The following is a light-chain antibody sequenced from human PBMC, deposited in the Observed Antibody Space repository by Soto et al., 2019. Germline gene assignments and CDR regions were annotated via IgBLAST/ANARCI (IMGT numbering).Light chain of an antibody. CDR2: GAS. CDR1: QSVSSN. J-gene: IGKJ1*01. V-gene: IGKV3-20*01. CDR3: QQYSSSGT. Sequence: DIVLTQSPGTLSLSPGERATLSCRARQSVSSNLACYQQKPGQAPRLLIYGASNRATGIPDRFSGSGSGTDFTLTISRLEPEDFAVYYCQQYSSSGTFGQGTKVDIK.